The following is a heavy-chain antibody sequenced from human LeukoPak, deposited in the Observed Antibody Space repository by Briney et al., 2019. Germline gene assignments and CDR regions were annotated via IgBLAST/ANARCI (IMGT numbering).Heavy chain of an antibody. CDR2: INPNSGGA. D-gene: IGHD4-17*01. J-gene: IGHJ6*02. CDR3: ARDKRSTVTTIYYYYGMDV. V-gene: IGHV1-2*04. CDR1: GYTFTGYY. Sequence: ASVKVSCKASGYTFTGYYMHWVRQAPGQGLEWMGWINPNSGGANYAQKFQGWVTMTRDTSISTAYMELSRLRSDDTAVYYCARDKRSTVTTIYYYYGMDVWGQGTTVTVSS.